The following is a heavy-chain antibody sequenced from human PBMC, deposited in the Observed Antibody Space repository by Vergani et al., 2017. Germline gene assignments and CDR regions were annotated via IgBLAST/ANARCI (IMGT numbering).Heavy chain of an antibody. CDR2: IIPIFGTA. V-gene: IGHV1-69*01. CDR3: ARDQFYAPARIVVVPPSGDY. J-gene: IGHJ4*02. D-gene: IGHD2-2*01. CDR1: VGTFSSYA. Sequence: QVQLVQSGAEVKKPGSSVKVSCKASVGTFSSYAISWVRQAPGQGLEWMGGIIPIFGTANYAQRFQGRVTITADESTSTAYMERSSLRSEDPAVYYCARDQFYAPARIVVVPPSGDYWGQGSLVTVSS.